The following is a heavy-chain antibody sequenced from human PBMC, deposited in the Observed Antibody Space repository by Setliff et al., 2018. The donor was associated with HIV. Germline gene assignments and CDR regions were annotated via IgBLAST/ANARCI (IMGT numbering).Heavy chain of an antibody. CDR1: GYTFTSYY. V-gene: IGHV1-46*01. CDR2: INPSGGST. J-gene: IGHJ3*02. Sequence: GASVKVSCKASGYTFTSYYMHWVRQAPGQGLEWMGIINPSGGSTYYAQKFQGRVTMTRATPTTTVYMELTSLRSEDTAVYYCARDIAAAGNAFDMWGQGTMVTVSS. D-gene: IGHD6-13*01. CDR3: ARDIAAAGNAFDM.